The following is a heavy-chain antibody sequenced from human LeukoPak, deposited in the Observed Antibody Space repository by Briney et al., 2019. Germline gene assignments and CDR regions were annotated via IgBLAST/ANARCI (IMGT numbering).Heavy chain of an antibody. D-gene: IGHD4-17*01. Sequence: SETLSLTCAVSSGSLSGYYWGWIRQPPGKGLEWVREISHSGITNYNASLKSRVTISLNKSEIQFSLMLSSVTAADTAVYYCTRQSGTVTPIDYWSQETLVTVSS. CDR2: ISHSGIT. CDR3: TRQSGTVTPIDY. V-gene: IGHV4-34*01. CDR1: SGSLSGYY. J-gene: IGHJ4*02.